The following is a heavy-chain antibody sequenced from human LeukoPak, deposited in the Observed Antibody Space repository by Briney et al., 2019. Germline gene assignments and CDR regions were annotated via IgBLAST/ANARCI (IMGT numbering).Heavy chain of an antibody. CDR1: GFIFTDYA. V-gene: IGHV3-30*04. Sequence: GGSLRLSCAASGFIFTDYAMHWVRQPPGKGLEWVALVSYDGRNENYADSVKGRFTISRDNPKNLLFLQINSLRVEDTAVYYCARETPRRGETRDGYRWGQGTVVTVSS. CDR3: ARETPRRGETRDGYR. CDR2: VSYDGRNE. D-gene: IGHD5-24*01. J-gene: IGHJ4*02.